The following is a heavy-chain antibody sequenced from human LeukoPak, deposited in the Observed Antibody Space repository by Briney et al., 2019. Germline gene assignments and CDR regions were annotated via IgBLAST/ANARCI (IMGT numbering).Heavy chain of an antibody. CDR1: GGSISSYY. V-gene: IGHV4-59*01. D-gene: IGHD3-22*01. J-gene: IGHJ4*02. CDR2: IYYSGST. CDR3: ARDYYDRSGYYYGWWDY. Sequence: SETLSLTCTVSGGSISSYYWSWIRQPPGKGLEWIGYIYYSGSTNYNPSLKSRVTISVDTSKNQFSLKLSSVTAADTAVYYCARDYYDRSGYYYGWWDYWGQGTLVTVSS.